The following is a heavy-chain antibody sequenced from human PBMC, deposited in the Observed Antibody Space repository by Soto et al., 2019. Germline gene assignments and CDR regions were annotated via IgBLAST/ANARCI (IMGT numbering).Heavy chain of an antibody. CDR2: TYYRSKWYN. D-gene: IGHD3-22*01. CDR1: GDSVSGNSAA. J-gene: IGHJ4*02. Sequence: PSQTLSLTCAISGDSVSGNSAAWNWIRQSPSRGLEWLGRTYYRSKWYNDYAVSVKSRITVTPDTSKNQFSLHLNSVTPEDTAVYYCARRLLTYYYDSSGPVDYWGQGTLVTVSS. CDR3: ARRLLTYYYDSSGPVDY. V-gene: IGHV6-1*01.